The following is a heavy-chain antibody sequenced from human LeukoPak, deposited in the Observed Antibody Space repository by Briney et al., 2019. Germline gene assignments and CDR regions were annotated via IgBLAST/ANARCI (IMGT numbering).Heavy chain of an antibody. D-gene: IGHD4-17*01. CDR1: GFTFSSYA. Sequence: GGSLRLSCAASGFTFSSYAMSWVRQAPGKGLEWVSAIGAGGGTTYYADSVKGRFTISRDNAKNTLYLQMNSLRAEDTAVYYCAREAGDYGNWFDPWGQGTLVTVSS. CDR3: AREAGDYGNWFDP. J-gene: IGHJ5*02. CDR2: IGAGGGTT. V-gene: IGHV3-23*01.